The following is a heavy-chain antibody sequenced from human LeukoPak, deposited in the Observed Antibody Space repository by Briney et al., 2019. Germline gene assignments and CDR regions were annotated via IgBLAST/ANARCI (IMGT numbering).Heavy chain of an antibody. CDR1: GFTFSSYS. CDR2: ISSSSSYI. CDR3: ARERSAAGTPFEDY. J-gene: IGHJ4*02. D-gene: IGHD6-13*01. Sequence: GGSLRLSCAASGFTFSSYSMNWVRQAPGKGLEWVSSISSSSSYIYYADSVKGRFTISRDNAKNSLYLQMNSLRAEGTAVYYCARERSAAGTPFEDYWGQGTLVTVSS. V-gene: IGHV3-21*01.